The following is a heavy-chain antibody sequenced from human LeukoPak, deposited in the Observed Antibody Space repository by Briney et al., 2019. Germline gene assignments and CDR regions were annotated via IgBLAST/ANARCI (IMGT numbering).Heavy chain of an antibody. J-gene: IGHJ4*02. D-gene: IGHD1-26*01. V-gene: IGHV1-2*02. Sequence: GASVKVSCKASRYTFTGYYMHWVRQAPGQGLEWMGWINPNRGGSNNAQKFQGRVTMTRDTSISTAYMQLSRLGTDDTAVYYCARVSEMGYRQSGIDYWGQGTLVTVSS. CDR3: ARVSEMGYRQSGIDY. CDR1: RYTFTGYY. CDR2: INPNRGGS.